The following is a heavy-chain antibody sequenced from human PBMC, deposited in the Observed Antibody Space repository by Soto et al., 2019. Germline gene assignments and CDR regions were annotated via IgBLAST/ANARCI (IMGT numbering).Heavy chain of an antibody. V-gene: IGHV1-46*01. CDR2: INPSGGST. CDR3: ARDFVVGIAAANTDDY. Sequence: GASVKVSCKASGYTFTSYYMHWVRQAPGQGLEWMGIINPSGGSTSYAQKFQGRVTMTRDTSTSTVYMELSSLRSEDTAVYYRARDFVVGIAAANTDDYWGQGTLVTVSS. CDR1: GYTFTSYY. D-gene: IGHD6-13*01. J-gene: IGHJ4*02.